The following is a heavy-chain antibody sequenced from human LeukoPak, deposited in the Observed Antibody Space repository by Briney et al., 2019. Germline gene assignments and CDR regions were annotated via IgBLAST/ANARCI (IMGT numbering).Heavy chain of an antibody. D-gene: IGHD5-18*01. CDR1: GGSISSYY. CDR3: ARVRRGYSYGLDY. J-gene: IGHJ4*02. CDR2: IYYCGST. Sequence: SETLSLTCTVSGGSISSYYWSWIRQPPGKGLEWIGYIYYCGSTNYNPSLKSRVTISVDTSKNQFSLKLSSVTAADTAVYYCARVRRGYSYGLDYWGQGTLVTVSS. V-gene: IGHV4-59*01.